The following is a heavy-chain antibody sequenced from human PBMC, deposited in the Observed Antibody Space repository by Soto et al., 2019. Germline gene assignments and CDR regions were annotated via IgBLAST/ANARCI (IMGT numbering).Heavy chain of an antibody. V-gene: IGHV1-18*01. J-gene: IGHJ6*02. CDR2: ISGYNGHT. D-gene: IGHD3-16*01. Sequence: QVQLVQSGAEVRKPGASVKVSCKASGYTFTTYGISWVRQAPGQGLEWMGWISGYNGHTKYAQKFQGRVTMTTDTSTSTVYMDLRSLRSDDTAVYYCAREGEMPYYYYGLHVWGQGTTVTVSS. CDR3: AREGEMPYYYYGLHV. CDR1: GYTFTTYG.